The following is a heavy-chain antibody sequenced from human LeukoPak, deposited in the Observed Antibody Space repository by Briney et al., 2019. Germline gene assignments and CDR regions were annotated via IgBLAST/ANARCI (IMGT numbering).Heavy chain of an antibody. CDR3: ARDRASIYYYFDY. Sequence: SETLSLTCTVSGGSTSSYYWSWIRQPPGKGLEWIGYIYYSGNTNLNPSLKGRITMSIDTSKNQFSLNLSSVTAADTAVYYCARDRASIYYYFDYWGQGTLVTVSS. V-gene: IGHV4-59*01. CDR1: GGSTSSYY. CDR2: IYYSGNT. J-gene: IGHJ4*02. D-gene: IGHD2-21*01.